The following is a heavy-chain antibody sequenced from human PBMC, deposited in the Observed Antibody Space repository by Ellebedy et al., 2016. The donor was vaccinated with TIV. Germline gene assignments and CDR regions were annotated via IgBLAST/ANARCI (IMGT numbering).Heavy chain of an antibody. J-gene: IGHJ4*02. CDR1: NGSFSHYF. D-gene: IGHD3-10*01. V-gene: IGHV4-34*01. CDR2: INASGTP. CDR3: ARARGQYLYGSGSYFTD. Sequence: MPSETLSLTCAVYNGSFSHYFWSWIRQSPGKGLEWIGEINASGTPTYNPSLKTRVTMLVDTSKTQFSLRLTYVTAADTAVYYCARARGQYLYGSGSYFTDWGQGEMVTVSS.